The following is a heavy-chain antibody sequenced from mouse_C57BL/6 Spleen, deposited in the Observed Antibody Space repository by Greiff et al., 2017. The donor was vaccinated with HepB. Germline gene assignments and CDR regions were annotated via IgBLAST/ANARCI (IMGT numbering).Heavy chain of an antibody. CDR3: AQATGNYFDY. CDR2: IDPSDSET. CDR1: GYTFTSYW. Sequence: QVQLKQPGAELVRPGSSVKLSCKASGYTFTSYWMHWVKQRPIQGLEWIGNIDPSDSETHYNQKFKDKATLTVDKSSSTAYMQLSSLTSEDSAVYYCAQATGNYFDYWGQGTTLTVSS. V-gene: IGHV1-52*01. D-gene: IGHD3-2*02. J-gene: IGHJ2*01.